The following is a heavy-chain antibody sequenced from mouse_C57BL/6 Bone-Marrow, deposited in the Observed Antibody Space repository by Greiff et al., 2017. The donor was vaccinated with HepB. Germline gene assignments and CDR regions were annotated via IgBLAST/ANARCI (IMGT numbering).Heavy chain of an antibody. D-gene: IGHD2-2*01. CDR2: ISDGGSYT. CDR3: ARDSLWLPYYFDY. Sequence: EVQLVESGGGLVKPGGSLKLSCAASGFTFSSYAMSWVRQTPEKRLAWVATISDGGSYTYYPDNVKGRFTISRDNAKNNLYLQMSHLKSEDTAMYYCARDSLWLPYYFDYWGQGTTLTVSS. J-gene: IGHJ2*01. CDR1: GFTFSSYA. V-gene: IGHV5-4*01.